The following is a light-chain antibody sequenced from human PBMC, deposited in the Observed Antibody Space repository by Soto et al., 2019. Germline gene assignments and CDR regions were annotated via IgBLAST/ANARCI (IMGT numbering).Light chain of an antibody. CDR1: QSVSSK. CDR3: QQYNDWSPWT. V-gene: IGKV3-15*01. Sequence: EIVLTQSPATLSVSPGDRVILSCRASQSVSSKLAWYQHKPGQGPRLLIYGASTRATGIPARFSGSGSGTEFTLAISSLQSEDFAVYYCQQYNDWSPWTFGQGTKVEIK. CDR2: GAS. J-gene: IGKJ1*01.